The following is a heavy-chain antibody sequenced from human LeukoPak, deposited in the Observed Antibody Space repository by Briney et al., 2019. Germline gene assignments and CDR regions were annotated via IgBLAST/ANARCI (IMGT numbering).Heavy chain of an antibody. D-gene: IGHD2-15*01. CDR2: IGNSGSYM. CDR3: ARDVVRIAAVFLDP. V-gene: IGHV3-21*01. Sequence: GGSLRLSCAASGFTVSSNYMSWVRQALGKGLEWVSSIGNSGSYMHYSDSVKGRFTISRDNSKNSVYLQMNSLRAEDTAVYYCARDVVRIAAVFLDPWGQGTLVTVSS. CDR1: GFTVSSNY. J-gene: IGHJ5*02.